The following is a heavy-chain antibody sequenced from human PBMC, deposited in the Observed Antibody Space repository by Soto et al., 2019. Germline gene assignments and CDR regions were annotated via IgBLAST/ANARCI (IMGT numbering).Heavy chain of an antibody. CDR2: INHSGST. CDR3: ARTYDFWSVYGVVGY. D-gene: IGHD3-3*01. Sequence: SETLSLTCAVYGGSFSGYYWSWIRQPPGKGLEWIGEINHSGSTNYNPSLKSRVTISVDTSKNQFSLKLSSVTAADTAVYYCARTYDFWSVYGVVGYWGQGTLVTVSS. V-gene: IGHV4-34*01. J-gene: IGHJ4*02. CDR1: GGSFSGYY.